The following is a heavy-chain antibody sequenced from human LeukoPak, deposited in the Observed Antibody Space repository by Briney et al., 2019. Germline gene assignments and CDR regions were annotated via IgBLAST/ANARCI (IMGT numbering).Heavy chain of an antibody. CDR3: TTDLHSSGWYGFDY. Sequence: NPGGSLRLSCAASGFTFSGSAMHWVRQAPGKGLEWVGRIKSKPDGGTTDYPAPVKGRFTISRDDSKNTLYLQMNSLKTEDTAVYYCTTDLHSSGWYGFDYWGQGTLVTVSS. V-gene: IGHV3-15*01. D-gene: IGHD6-19*01. J-gene: IGHJ4*02. CDR1: GFTFSGSA. CDR2: IKSKPDGGTT.